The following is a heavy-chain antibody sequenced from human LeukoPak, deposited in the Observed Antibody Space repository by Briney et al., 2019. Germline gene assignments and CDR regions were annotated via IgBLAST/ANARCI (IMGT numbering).Heavy chain of an antibody. CDR1: GYTFTGYY. CDR3: ARARPYSGYGYYYYMDV. CDR2: ISPNSGGT. J-gene: IGHJ6*03. D-gene: IGHD5-12*01. V-gene: IGHV1-2*06. Sequence: ASVKVSCKASGYTFTGYYMHWVRQAPGQGLEWVGRISPNSGGTNYAQKFQGRVTMTRDTSISTAYMELSRLRSDDTAVYYCARARPYSGYGYYYYMDVWGKGTTVTVSS.